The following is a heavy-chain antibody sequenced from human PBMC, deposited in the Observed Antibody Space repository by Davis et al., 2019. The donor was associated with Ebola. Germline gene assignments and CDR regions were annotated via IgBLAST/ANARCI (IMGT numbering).Heavy chain of an antibody. J-gene: IGHJ4*02. Sequence: GESLKISCAASGFTFSSYSMNWVRQAPGKGLEWVSSISSSSSYIYYADSVKGRFTISRDNAKNSLYLQMNSLRAEDTAVYYCAGVAGVGLTMVDYWGQGTLVTVSS. CDR2: ISSSSSYI. CDR1: GFTFSSYS. V-gene: IGHV3-21*01. CDR3: AGVAGVGLTMVDY. D-gene: IGHD1-26*01.